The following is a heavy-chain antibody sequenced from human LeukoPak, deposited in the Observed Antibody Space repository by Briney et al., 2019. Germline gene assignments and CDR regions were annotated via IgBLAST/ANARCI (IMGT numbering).Heavy chain of an antibody. CDR3: ARRVGTAMAPHYYYDSSGYSTTQHWYFDL. Sequence: GESLQISCKGSGSSFTSYWIGWVRQLPGKGLEWMGIIYPGASDTRYSPSFQGQVAISADKSISTAYLQWSSLKASDTAMYYCARRVGTAMAPHYYYDSSGYSTTQHWYFDLWGRGTLVTVSS. CDR1: GSSFTSYW. D-gene: IGHD3-22*01. J-gene: IGHJ2*01. CDR2: IYPGASDT. V-gene: IGHV5-51*01.